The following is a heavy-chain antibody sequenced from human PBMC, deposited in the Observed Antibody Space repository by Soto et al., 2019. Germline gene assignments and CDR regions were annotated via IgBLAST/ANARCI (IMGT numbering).Heavy chain of an antibody. D-gene: IGHD1-26*01. CDR3: ARKWGTYCIASLDY. Sequence: SIRLCWPSAGVRFFPFTINWVRQAPGKGLEWVAVMSYDGTNEYYADSVKGRFTISRDNSKSTVYLQMNSLTPEETALYYCARKWGTYCIASLDYWG. CDR2: MSYDGTNE. CDR1: GVRFFPFT. V-gene: IGHV3-30*04. J-gene: IGHJ4*01.